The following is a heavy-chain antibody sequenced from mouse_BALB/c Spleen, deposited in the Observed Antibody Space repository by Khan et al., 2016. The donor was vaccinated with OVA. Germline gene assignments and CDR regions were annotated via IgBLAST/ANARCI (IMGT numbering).Heavy chain of an antibody. CDR1: GFNIKDTY. CDR3: TSGAYNGLFAY. D-gene: IGHD2-10*01. J-gene: IGHJ3*01. CDR2: IDPANGNV. Sequence: VQLQQPGAEFVKPGASVKLSCTASGFNIKDTYMHWINQRPQQGLVWIGRIDPANGNVKYDPKFQDKATIAADASSNTAYLHLSSLTSEDTAVYYCTSGAYNGLFAYWGQGTLVTVSA. V-gene: IGHV14-3*02.